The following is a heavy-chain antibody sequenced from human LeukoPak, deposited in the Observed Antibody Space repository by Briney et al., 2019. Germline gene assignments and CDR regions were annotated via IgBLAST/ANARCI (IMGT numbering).Heavy chain of an antibody. CDR1: GLTFSTSW. CDR2: IKPDEGEK. D-gene: IGHD2-21*01. V-gene: IGHV3-7*01. CDR3: AKEAW. Sequence: GGSLRLSCVGSGLTFSTSWMSWVRQAPGKGLERVANIKPDEGEKYYADSVKGRFTISRDNAKNSLYLQMNSLRAEDTAVYYCAKEAWWGQGTLVTVSS. J-gene: IGHJ4*02.